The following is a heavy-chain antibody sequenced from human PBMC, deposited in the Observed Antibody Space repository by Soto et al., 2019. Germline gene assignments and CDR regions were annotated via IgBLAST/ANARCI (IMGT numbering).Heavy chain of an antibody. V-gene: IGHV3-15*02. Sequence: EVQLVESGGALVKPGGSLRLSCAASGLTFTNAWMTWVRQAPGKGLEWVGRIKSKTNGGTTDYAAPVKGRFTISRDDSKNTLYLQMNSLKTEDTAVYYCTTTEGGGYDSYWGQGTLVTVSS. CDR2: IKSKTNGGTT. CDR1: GLTFTNAW. D-gene: IGHD5-12*01. CDR3: TTTEGGGYDSY. J-gene: IGHJ4*02.